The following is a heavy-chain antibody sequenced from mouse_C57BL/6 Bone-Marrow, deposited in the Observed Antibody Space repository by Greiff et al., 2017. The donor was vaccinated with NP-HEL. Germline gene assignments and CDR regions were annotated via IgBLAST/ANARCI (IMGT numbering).Heavy chain of an antibody. V-gene: IGHV1-74*04. Sequence: HFQLHHPFAERGKSGDSVKVSCKASGYTFTSYGMQWVKQRHGKGREGRGRRPAVVSDTNYNQKFKGKATLTVDKSSSTAYMQLSSLTSEDSAVYYCAIEGATTVVAPYYAMDYWGQGTSVTVSS. CDR2: RPAVVSDT. D-gene: IGHD1-1*01. J-gene: IGHJ4*01. CDR1: GYTFTSYG. CDR3: AIEGATTVVAPYYAMDY.